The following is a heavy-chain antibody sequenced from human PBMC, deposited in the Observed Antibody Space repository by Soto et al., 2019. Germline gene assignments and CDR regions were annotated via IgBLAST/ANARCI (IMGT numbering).Heavy chain of an antibody. CDR2: TYYRSKWYN. D-gene: IGHD1-1*01. J-gene: IGHJ6*02. V-gene: IGHV6-1*01. Sequence: SQTLSLTCAISGDSVSSNSAAWNWIRQSPSRGLEWLGRTYYRSKWYNDYAVSVKSRITINPDTSKNQFSLQLNSVTPEDTAVYYCARDQQLEPTAYYYGMDVWGQGTTVTVSS. CDR1: GDSVSSNSAA. CDR3: ARDQQLEPTAYYYGMDV.